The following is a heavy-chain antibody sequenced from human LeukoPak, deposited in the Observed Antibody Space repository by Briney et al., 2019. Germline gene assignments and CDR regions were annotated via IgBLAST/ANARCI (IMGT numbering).Heavy chain of an antibody. Sequence: SETLSLTCAVYGGSFSGYYWSWIRQPPGKGLEWIGEINHSGSTNYNPSLKSRVTISVDTSKNQFSLKLSSVTAADTAVYYCARWYYYDSRRWFDPWGQGTLVTVSS. CDR1: GGSFSGYY. J-gene: IGHJ5*02. D-gene: IGHD3-22*01. CDR2: INHSGST. CDR3: ARWYYYDSRRWFDP. V-gene: IGHV4-34*01.